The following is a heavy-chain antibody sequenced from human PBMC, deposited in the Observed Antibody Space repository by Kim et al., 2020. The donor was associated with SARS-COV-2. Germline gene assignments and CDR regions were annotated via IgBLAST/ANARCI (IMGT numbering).Heavy chain of an antibody. V-gene: IGHV3-21*01. CDR2: ITSPADDI. D-gene: IGHD6-13*01. J-gene: IGHJ4*02. CDR3: ARDSPRAAAGTR. Sequence: GGSLRLSCTASGFTFSSYSMNWVRQAPGKGLEWVSSITSPADDIYYADSVKGRFTISRDNDKNSLYLQMNSLRAEDTAVYYCARDSPRAAAGTRWGQGTLVTVSS. CDR1: GFTFSSYS.